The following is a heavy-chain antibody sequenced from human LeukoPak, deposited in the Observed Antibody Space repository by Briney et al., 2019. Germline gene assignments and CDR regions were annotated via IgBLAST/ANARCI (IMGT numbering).Heavy chain of an antibody. CDR2: IYTSGST. V-gene: IGHV4-4*07. CDR3: ARDRRTRLISSSSVYWYFDL. CDR1: GGSFSGYY. D-gene: IGHD6-6*01. J-gene: IGHJ2*01. Sequence: TSETLSLTCAVYGGSFSGYYWSWIRQPPGKGLEWIGRIYTSGSTNYNPSLKSRVTMSVDTSKNQFSLKLSSVTAADTAVYYCARDRRTRLISSSSVYWYFDLWGRGTLVTVSS.